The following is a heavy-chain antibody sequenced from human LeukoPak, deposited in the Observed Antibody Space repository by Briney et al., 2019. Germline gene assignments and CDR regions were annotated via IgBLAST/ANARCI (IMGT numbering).Heavy chain of an antibody. Sequence: PGGSLRLSCAASGFTFASYSMNWVRQAPGKGLELVSSISGDSTYIYNAGSVKGRFTISRDNAQASLYLQMISLRADDTAVYYCARVSGRLERQSDLDYWGQGTLVIVSS. CDR3: ARVSGRLERQSDLDY. D-gene: IGHD1-1*01. CDR1: GFTFASYS. J-gene: IGHJ4*02. V-gene: IGHV3-21*01. CDR2: ISGDSTYI.